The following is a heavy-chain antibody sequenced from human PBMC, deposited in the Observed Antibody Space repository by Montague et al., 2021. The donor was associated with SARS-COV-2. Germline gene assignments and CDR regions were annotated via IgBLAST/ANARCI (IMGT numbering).Heavy chain of an antibody. V-gene: IGHV3-30*18. J-gene: IGHJ6*02. CDR2: ISYDGSNK. CDR3: AKDFMSLMVYAMVHYYYGMDV. CDR1: GFTFSSYG. D-gene: IGHD2-8*01. Sequence: SLRLSCAASGFTFSSYGMHWVRQAPGKGLEWVAVISYDGSNKYYADSVKGRFTISRDNSKNTLYLQMNSLRAEDTAVYYCAKDFMSLMVYAMVHYYYGMDVWGQGTTVTVS.